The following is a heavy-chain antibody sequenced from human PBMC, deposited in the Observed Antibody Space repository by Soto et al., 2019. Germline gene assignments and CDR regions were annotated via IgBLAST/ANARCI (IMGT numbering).Heavy chain of an antibody. J-gene: IGHJ6*02. CDR1: VYTFTGYY. D-gene: IGHD6-13*01. Sequence: SVKVSCKASVYTFTGYYMHWVRQAPGQGLEWMGWINPNSGGTNYAQKFQGRVTMTRDTSISTAYMELSRLRSDDTAVYYCARAQQLNYYYGMDVWGQGTTVTVSS. CDR3: ARAQQLNYYYGMDV. V-gene: IGHV1-2*02. CDR2: INPNSGGT.